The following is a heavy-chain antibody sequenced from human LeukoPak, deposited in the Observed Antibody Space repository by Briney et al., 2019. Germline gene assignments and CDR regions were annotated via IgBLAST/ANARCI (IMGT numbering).Heavy chain of an antibody. CDR1: GGAFSSYA. D-gene: IGHD4-23*01. J-gene: IGHJ4*02. CDR3: ASPSYGGSFDY. CDR2: IIPILGIA. Sequence: GSSVTVSCKASGGAFSSYAISWVRQAPGQGLEWMGRIIPILGIANYAQKFQGRVTITTDESTSTAYMELSSLRSEDTAVYYCASPSYGGSFDYWGQGTLVTVSS. V-gene: IGHV1-69*04.